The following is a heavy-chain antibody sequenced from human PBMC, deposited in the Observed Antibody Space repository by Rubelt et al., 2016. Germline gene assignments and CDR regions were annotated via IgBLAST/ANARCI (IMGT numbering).Heavy chain of an antibody. Sequence: DSVKGRFTIARDNSKNTLYLEMNSLRAEDTAVYYCARDPMDIIEVPARYGLDVWGQGTTVTISS. CDR3: ARDPMDIIEVPARYGLDV. D-gene: IGHD2-2*03. J-gene: IGHJ6*02. V-gene: IGHV3-30*07.